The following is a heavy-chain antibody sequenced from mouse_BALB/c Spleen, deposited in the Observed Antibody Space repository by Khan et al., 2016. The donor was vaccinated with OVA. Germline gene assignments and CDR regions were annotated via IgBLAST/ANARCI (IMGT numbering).Heavy chain of an antibody. CDR3: ARFPHGNLYAMDY. CDR2: IWAGGST. Sequence: QVQLKQSGPGLVAPSQSLSITCTVSGFSLTTHGVHWVRQPPGKGLEWLGVIWAGGSTNYNSALMSRLSISKDNSKSQVFLKMNSLQTDDTAMYYCARFPHGNLYAMDYWGQGTSVTVSS. D-gene: IGHD2-1*01. V-gene: IGHV2-9*02. J-gene: IGHJ4*01. CDR1: GFSLTTHG.